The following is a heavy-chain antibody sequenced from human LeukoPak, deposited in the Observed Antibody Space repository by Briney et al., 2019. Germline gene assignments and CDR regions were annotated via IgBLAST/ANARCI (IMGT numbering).Heavy chain of an antibody. CDR1: GFTFGDNA. Sequence: PGGSLRLSCTDSGFTFGDNAMSWVRQAPGKGLEWVANIKQDGSEKYYVDSVKGRFTISRDNAKNSLYLQMNSLRAEDTAVYYCAREGYSYVLYWGQGTLVTVSS. J-gene: IGHJ4*02. D-gene: IGHD5-18*01. V-gene: IGHV3-7*01. CDR2: IKQDGSEK. CDR3: AREGYSYVLY.